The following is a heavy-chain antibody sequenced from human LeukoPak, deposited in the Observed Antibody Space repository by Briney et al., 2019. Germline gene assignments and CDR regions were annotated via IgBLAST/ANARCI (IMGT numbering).Heavy chain of an antibody. CDR2: ISAYNGNT. Sequence: GASVKVSCKASGYTFTYYGISWVRQAPGQGLEWMGWISAYNGNTNYAQKLQGRVTMTTDTSTSTAYMELRSLRSDDTAVYYCARDRDQQLIYGFDIWGQGTLVTVSS. J-gene: IGHJ3*02. V-gene: IGHV1-18*01. CDR1: GYTFTYYG. D-gene: IGHD1-1*01. CDR3: ARDRDQQLIYGFDI.